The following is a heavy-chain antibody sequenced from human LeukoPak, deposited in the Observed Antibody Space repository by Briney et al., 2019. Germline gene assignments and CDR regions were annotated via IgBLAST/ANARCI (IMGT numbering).Heavy chain of an antibody. CDR1: GGSISSYY. V-gene: IGHV4-59*12. CDR2: IYYGGST. Sequence: SETLSLTCTVSGGSISSYYWSWIRQPPGKGLEWIASIYYGGSTNYNPSLKSRATISVDTSKNQISLKLSSVTAADTAMYYCARRGGGYCGGGICYYDYGMDVWGQGTTVSVSS. CDR3: ARRGGGYCGGGICYYDYGMDV. D-gene: IGHD2-15*01. J-gene: IGHJ6*02.